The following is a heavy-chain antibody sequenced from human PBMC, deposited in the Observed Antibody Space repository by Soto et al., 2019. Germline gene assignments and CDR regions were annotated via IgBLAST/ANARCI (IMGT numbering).Heavy chain of an antibody. CDR1: GFTFSSYS. V-gene: IGHV3-21*01. CDR3: ARVAY. Sequence: GGSLRLSCAASGFTFSSYSMNWVRQVPGKGLEWVASISSGSSDTWYADSVKGRFIISRDNAQNSLFLQMNTLRPEDTAMYYCARVAYWGPGTQVTVSS. CDR2: ISSGSSDT. J-gene: IGHJ4*02.